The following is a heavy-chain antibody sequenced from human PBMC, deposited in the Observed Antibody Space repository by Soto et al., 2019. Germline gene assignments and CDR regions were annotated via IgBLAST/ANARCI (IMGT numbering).Heavy chain of an antibody. D-gene: IGHD2-2*01. Sequence: SETLSLTCAVYGGSFSGYYWSWIRQPPGKGLEWIGEINHSGSTNYNPSLKSRVTISVDTSKNQFSLKLSSVTAADTAVYYCARGRSRPPRVKNRYFDLWGRGTPVTVSS. CDR3: ARGRSRPPRVKNRYFDL. CDR2: INHSGST. V-gene: IGHV4-34*01. J-gene: IGHJ2*01. CDR1: GGSFSGYY.